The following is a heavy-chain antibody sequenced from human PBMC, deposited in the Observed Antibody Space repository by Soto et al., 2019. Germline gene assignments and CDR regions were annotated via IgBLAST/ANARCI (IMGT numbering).Heavy chain of an antibody. J-gene: IGHJ4*02. CDR3: AKSHLGSCYSGYCPKYYFDY. D-gene: IGHD2-15*01. CDR2: ISGSGGNT. V-gene: IGHV3-23*01. Sequence: GGSLRLSCAPSGFTFSSYAMSWVRQAPGKGLEWVSAISGSGGNTYYADSVKGRFTISRDNSKNTLYLQMNSLRAEDTAVYYCAKSHLGSCYSGYCPKYYFDYWAREPWSPSPQ. CDR1: GFTFSSYA.